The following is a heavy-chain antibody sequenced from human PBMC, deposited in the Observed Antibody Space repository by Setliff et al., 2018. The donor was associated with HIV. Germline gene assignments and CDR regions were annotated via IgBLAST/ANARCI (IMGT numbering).Heavy chain of an antibody. Sequence: GGSLRLSCAASGLTLSDYWMHWVRQAPGKGLEWVSLINKDGHHTLYADSVQGRFTISRDNSWDTLDLQMNTLRAEDTAVYYCAKVPLFVVVPAALGGMDVWGQGTTVTVSS. D-gene: IGHD2-2*01. V-gene: IGHV3-74*03. CDR1: GLTLSDYW. CDR2: INKDGHHT. CDR3: AKVPLFVVVPAALGGMDV. J-gene: IGHJ6*02.